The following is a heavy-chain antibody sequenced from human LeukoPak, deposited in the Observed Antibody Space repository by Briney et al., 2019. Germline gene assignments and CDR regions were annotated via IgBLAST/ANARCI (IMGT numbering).Heavy chain of an antibody. Sequence: PGGSLRLSCAASGFTFSHYWMSWVRQAPGKGLEWVSAISGSGGSTYYADSVKGRFTISRDNSKNTLYLQMNSLRAEDTAVYYCAKGGELLYYYYGMDVWGQGTTVTVSS. CDR1: GFTFSHYW. D-gene: IGHD1-26*01. J-gene: IGHJ6*02. V-gene: IGHV3-23*01. CDR3: AKGGELLYYYYGMDV. CDR2: ISGSGGST.